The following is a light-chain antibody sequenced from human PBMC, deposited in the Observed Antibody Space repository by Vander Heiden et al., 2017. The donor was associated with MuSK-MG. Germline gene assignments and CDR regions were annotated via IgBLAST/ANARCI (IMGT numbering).Light chain of an antibody. CDR2: QDS. CDR1: QWGDNY. Sequence: SDELTQPPTVSVSPGPSASITCSGDQWGDNYACWYQQKPGQAPVLVIYQDSKRASGMPERFSSSNTGNTATLTIGETQAMDEADYYCQAWDSSTGVFGGGTKLTVL. V-gene: IGLV3-1*01. J-gene: IGLJ2*01. CDR3: QAWDSSTGV.